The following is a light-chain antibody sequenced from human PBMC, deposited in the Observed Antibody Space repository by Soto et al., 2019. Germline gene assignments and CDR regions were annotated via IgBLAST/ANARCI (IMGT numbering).Light chain of an antibody. CDR1: QGISTW. CDR2: AAS. J-gene: IGKJ4*01. CDR3: QQGDSFPFT. Sequence: DIQMTQSPSSVSASVGDRVTITCRASQGISTWVAWYQQKPGKAPKLLISAASTLQSGVPRRFSGSGSGTDFTLIISSLQPEDFATYFCQQGDSFPFTFGGGTKVQIK. V-gene: IGKV1-12*01.